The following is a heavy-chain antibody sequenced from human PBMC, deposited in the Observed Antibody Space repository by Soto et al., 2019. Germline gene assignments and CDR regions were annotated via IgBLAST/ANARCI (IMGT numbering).Heavy chain of an antibody. CDR3: ARGLAVRGSYGLDV. CDR1: GASISRGGSS. Sequence: LSLTCAVSGASISRGGSSWSWIRQAPGTGLEWIGYIYHNGITNYNPSLKSRVTISVDKSQNQFSLSLNFVTAADTAVYYCARGLAVRGSYGLDVWGQGTTVTVSS. CDR2: IYHNGIT. V-gene: IGHV4-30-2*01. D-gene: IGHD3-10*01. J-gene: IGHJ6*02.